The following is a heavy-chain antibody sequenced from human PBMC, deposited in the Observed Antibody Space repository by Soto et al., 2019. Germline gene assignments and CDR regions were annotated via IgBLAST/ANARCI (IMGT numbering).Heavy chain of an antibody. D-gene: IGHD4-17*01. CDR3: ARARGDYGGNSLRSNRFDFAY. CDR2: INHSGST. CDR1: GGSFSGYY. V-gene: IGHV4-34*01. J-gene: IGHJ4*02. Sequence: SETLSLTCAVYGGSFSGYYWSWIRQPPGKGLEWIGEINHSGSTNYNPSLKSRVTISVDTSKNQFSLKLSSVTAADTAVYYCARARGDYGGNSLRSNRFDFAYWGQGTLVTVSS.